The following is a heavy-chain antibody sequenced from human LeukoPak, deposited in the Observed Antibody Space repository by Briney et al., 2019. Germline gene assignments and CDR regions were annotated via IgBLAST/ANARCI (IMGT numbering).Heavy chain of an antibody. CDR2: IYSGGRT. J-gene: IGHJ5*02. CDR3: ARVAIGHYSGDTCQDWFDP. Sequence: GGSLRLSCAASGFIVSSSYMSWVRQAPGKGLEWVSIIYSGGRTFYADSVKGRFTISRDNSKNTVYLQMNSLRPEDTAVYYCARVAIGHYSGDTCQDWFDPWGQGTLVTVSS. D-gene: IGHD2-15*01. CDR1: GFIVSSSY. V-gene: IGHV3-66*02.